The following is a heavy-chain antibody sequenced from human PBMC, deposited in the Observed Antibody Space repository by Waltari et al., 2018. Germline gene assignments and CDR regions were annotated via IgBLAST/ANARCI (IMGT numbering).Heavy chain of an antibody. CDR3: ARNQDVGDGDGLDH. D-gene: IGHD3-10*01. Sequence: DVQLVASGGSLVQPRGSLRLPRAASGFRSRSYGMNWVRPAPGKGLEWLAFMGHNGSTIHYADSARGRFTISRDNAERSVSLHMKDLRVEDTGVYYCARNQDVGDGDGLDHWGRGTLVTVST. J-gene: IGHJ4*02. CDR1: GFRSRSYG. V-gene: IGHV3-48*03. CDR2: MGHNGSTI.